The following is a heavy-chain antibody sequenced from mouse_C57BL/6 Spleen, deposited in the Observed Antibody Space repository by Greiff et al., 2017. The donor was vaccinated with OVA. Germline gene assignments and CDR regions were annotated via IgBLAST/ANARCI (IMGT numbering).Heavy chain of an antibody. V-gene: IGHV5-15*04. J-gene: IGHJ2*01. Sequence: EVMLVESGGGLVQPGGSLKLSCAASGFTFSDYGMAWVRQAPRKGPEWVAFISNLAYSIYYADTVTGRFTISRENAKNTLYLEMSSLRSEDTAMYYCSRRGYGSSSYYFDYWGQGTTLTVSS. CDR2: ISNLAYSI. CDR1: GFTFSDYG. CDR3: SRRGYGSSSYYFDY. D-gene: IGHD1-1*01.